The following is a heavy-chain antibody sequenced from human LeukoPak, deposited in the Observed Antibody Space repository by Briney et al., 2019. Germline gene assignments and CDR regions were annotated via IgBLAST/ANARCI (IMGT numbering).Heavy chain of an antibody. Sequence: ASVKVSCKASGYTFTSYYMHWVRQAPGQGLEWMGWINPNSGGTNYAQKFQGRVTVTRDTSISTAYMELSRLRSDDTAVYYCARGGRLRYFDWSSYMDVWGKGTTVTVSS. CDR1: GYTFTSYY. CDR3: ARGGRLRYFDWSSYMDV. D-gene: IGHD3-9*01. V-gene: IGHV1-2*02. CDR2: INPNSGGT. J-gene: IGHJ6*03.